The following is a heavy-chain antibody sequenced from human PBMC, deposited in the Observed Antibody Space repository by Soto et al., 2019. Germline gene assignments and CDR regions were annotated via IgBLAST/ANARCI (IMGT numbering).Heavy chain of an antibody. CDR2: IKQDGSEK. CDR3: ARGYYGSGSYYGNSPFDY. V-gene: IGHV3-7*01. J-gene: IGHJ4*02. CDR1: GFTFSSYW. D-gene: IGHD3-10*01. Sequence: GGSLSLSCAASGFTFSSYWMSWVRQAPGKGLEWVANIKQDGSEKYYVDSVKGRFTISRDNAKNSLYLQMNSLRAEDTAVYYCARGYYGSGSYYGNSPFDYWGQGTLVTVSS.